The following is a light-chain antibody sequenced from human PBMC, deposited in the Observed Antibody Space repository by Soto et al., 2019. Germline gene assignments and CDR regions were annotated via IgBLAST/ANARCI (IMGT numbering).Light chain of an antibody. J-gene: IGKJ4*01. CDR1: KSVRNNS. CDR3: QLYDTSPVT. Sequence: ILLTQSPGTLSLSPGETVTLSYRASKSVRNNSLAWYQQRPAQPPRLLMYEAATRAFVIPDRFSGSVSGKAFTLIIRRREPEDFALFSCQLYDTSPVTCGGRTKVKI. CDR2: EAA. V-gene: IGKV3-20*01.